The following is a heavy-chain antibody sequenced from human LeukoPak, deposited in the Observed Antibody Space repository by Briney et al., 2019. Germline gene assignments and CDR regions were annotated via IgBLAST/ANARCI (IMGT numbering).Heavy chain of an antibody. CDR1: GYTFTSYG. V-gene: IGHV1-18*01. J-gene: IGHJ4*02. D-gene: IGHD5-18*01. CDR3: ARDDPDTAMVLTDY. Sequence: GSVKVSCEASGYTFTSYGISWVRQAPGQGLEWMGWISAYNGNTNYAQKLQGRVTMTTDTSTSTAYMELRSLRSDDTAVYYCARDDPDTAMVLTDYWGQGTLVTVSS. CDR2: ISAYNGNT.